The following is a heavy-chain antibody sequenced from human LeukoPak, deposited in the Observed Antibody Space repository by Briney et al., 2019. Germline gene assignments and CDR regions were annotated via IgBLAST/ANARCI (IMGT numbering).Heavy chain of an antibody. CDR3: ARVGPLATRSAGHYYFDL. CDR2: VSDKGDAT. V-gene: IGHV3-23*01. CDR1: GFTFSNYA. D-gene: IGHD3-10*01. J-gene: IGHJ2*01. Sequence: GGSLRLSCAASGFTFSNYAMSWVRRAPGKGLEWFSTVSDKGDATAHADSVKGRFTISRDNAKNTLSLLMNILRAEDTAVYYCARVGPLATRSAGHYYFDLWGLGTLVNVSS.